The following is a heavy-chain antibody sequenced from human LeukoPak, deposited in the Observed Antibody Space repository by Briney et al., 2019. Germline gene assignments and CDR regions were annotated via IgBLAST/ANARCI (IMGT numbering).Heavy chain of an antibody. D-gene: IGHD3-22*01. CDR2: IYNSGST. CDR1: GGSISSYY. J-gene: IGHJ3*02. Sequence: SETLSLTCTVSGGSISSYYWSWIRQPPGKGLEWIGYIYNSGSTNYNPSLKSRVTISVDTSKNQFSLKLSSVTAADTAVYYCARELVVVINQHAFDIWGQGTMVTVSS. CDR3: ARELVVVINQHAFDI. V-gene: IGHV4-59*01.